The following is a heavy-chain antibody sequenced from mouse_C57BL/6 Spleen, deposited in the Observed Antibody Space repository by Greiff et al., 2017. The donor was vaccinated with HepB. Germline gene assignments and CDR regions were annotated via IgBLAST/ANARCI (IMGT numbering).Heavy chain of an antibody. CDR1: GYTFTSYG. D-gene: IGHD1-1*01. CDR3: ARPPITTVEDY. V-gene: IGHV1-81*01. Sequence: QVQLKQSGAELARPGASVKLSCKASGYTFTSYGISWVKQRPGQGLEWIGEIYPRSGNTYYNEKFKGKAILTADKSSSTAYMELRSLTSEDSAVYFCARPPITTVEDYWGQGTTLTVSS. J-gene: IGHJ2*01. CDR2: IYPRSGNT.